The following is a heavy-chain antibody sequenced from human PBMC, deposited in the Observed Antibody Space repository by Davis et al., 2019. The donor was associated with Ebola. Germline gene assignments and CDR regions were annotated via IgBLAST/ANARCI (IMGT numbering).Heavy chain of an antibody. CDR1: GFTFRDYA. Sequence: GRSLRPSCTGLGFTFRDYAMSWVRLAPGKGPVWVGFIRSKDYGGKAQYAASVKGRVAISRDDSKSIAYLQVDRLKTEDTAVYYCTRDLKQPPPSYYYGMDVWGQGTTVTVSS. CDR2: IRSKDYGGKA. CDR3: TRDLKQPPPSYYYGMDV. J-gene: IGHJ6*02. V-gene: IGHV3-49*04. D-gene: IGHD6-13*01.